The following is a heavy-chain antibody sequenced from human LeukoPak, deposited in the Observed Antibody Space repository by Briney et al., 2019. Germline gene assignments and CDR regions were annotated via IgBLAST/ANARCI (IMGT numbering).Heavy chain of an antibody. V-gene: IGHV1-2*02. D-gene: IGHD3-22*01. CDR3: ARTTYYYDSSGSLPLDY. CDR2: INPNSGGT. Sequence: ASVKVSCKASGYTFTGYYMHWVRQAPGQGLEWMGWINPNSGGTNYAQKFQGRVTMTRDKSISTAYLQWSSLKASDTAMYYCARTTYYYDSSGSLPLDYWGQGTLVTVSS. CDR1: GYTFTGYY. J-gene: IGHJ4*02.